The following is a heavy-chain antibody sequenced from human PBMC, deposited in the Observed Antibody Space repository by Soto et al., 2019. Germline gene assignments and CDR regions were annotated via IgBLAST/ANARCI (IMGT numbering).Heavy chain of an antibody. CDR1: GVTFNSFW. CDR2: VNSDGHDT. J-gene: IGHJ4*02. V-gene: IGHV3-74*01. CDR3: TRGRENYSYFDY. D-gene: IGHD1-26*01. Sequence: GGSLRLSCAASGVTFNSFWMHLVRQTPGKGLVWVSRVNSDGHDTVYADSVKGRFTLSRDNAKNTVFLQMSSLRAEDTAVYYCTRGRENYSYFDYWGQGIVVTVSS.